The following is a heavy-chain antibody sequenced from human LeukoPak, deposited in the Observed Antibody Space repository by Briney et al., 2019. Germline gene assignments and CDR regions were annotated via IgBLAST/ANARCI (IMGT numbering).Heavy chain of an antibody. Sequence: GGSLRLSCAASGFTFSSYWMSWVRQAPGKGLEWVANIKQDGSEKYYVDSVKGRFPISRDNPKNSLYLQMNSLRLEDTAVYYCERDVGDLWFGESRGYYFDYWGQGTLVTVSS. CDR1: GFTFSSYW. D-gene: IGHD3-10*01. CDR2: IKQDGSEK. CDR3: ERDVGDLWFGESRGYYFDY. V-gene: IGHV3-7*03. J-gene: IGHJ4*02.